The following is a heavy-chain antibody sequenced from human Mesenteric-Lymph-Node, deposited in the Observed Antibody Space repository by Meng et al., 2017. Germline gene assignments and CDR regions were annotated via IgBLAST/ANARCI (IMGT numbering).Heavy chain of an antibody. Sequence: SETLSLTCTVSGGSISSYYWSWIRQPPGKGLEWSGYIYYSGSTNYNPSLKSRVTISVDTSKNQFSLKLSSVTAADTAVYYCARGYYYGSGSFTYYYYGMDVWGQGTTVTVSS. D-gene: IGHD3-10*01. CDR3: ARGYYYGSGSFTYYYYGMDV. CDR1: GGSISSYY. J-gene: IGHJ6*02. V-gene: IGHV4-59*01. CDR2: IYYSGST.